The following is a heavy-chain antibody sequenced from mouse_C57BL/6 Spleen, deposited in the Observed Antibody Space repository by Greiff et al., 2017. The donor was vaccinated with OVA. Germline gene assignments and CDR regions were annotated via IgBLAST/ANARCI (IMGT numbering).Heavy chain of an antibody. CDR3: ARSSITTVVAHYAMDY. V-gene: IGHV1-69*01. CDR2: IDPSDSYT. CDR1: GYTFTSYW. D-gene: IGHD1-1*01. J-gene: IGHJ4*01. Sequence: VQLQQPGAELVMPGASVKLSCKASGYTFTSYWMHWVKQRPGQGLEWIGEIDPSDSYTNYNQKFKGKSTLTVDKSSSTAYMQLSSLTSEDSAVYYCARSSITTVVAHYAMDYWGQGTSVTVSS.